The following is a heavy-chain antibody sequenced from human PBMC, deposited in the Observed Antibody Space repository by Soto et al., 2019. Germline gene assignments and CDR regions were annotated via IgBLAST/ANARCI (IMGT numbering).Heavy chain of an antibody. CDR3: ARGSPRGSYFDY. J-gene: IGHJ4*02. V-gene: IGHV3-48*03. Sequence: PGGSLRLSCAASGFTFSSYEMNWVRQAPGKGLEWVSYISSSGSTIYYADSVKGRFTISRDNAKNSLYLQMNSLRAEDMAVYYCARGSPRGSYFDYWGQGTLVTVSS. CDR2: ISSSGSTI. D-gene: IGHD3-10*01. CDR1: GFTFSSYE.